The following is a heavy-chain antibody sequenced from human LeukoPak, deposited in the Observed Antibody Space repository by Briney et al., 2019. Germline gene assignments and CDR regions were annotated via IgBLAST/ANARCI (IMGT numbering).Heavy chain of an antibody. CDR3: ARGSVALGAVDP. Sequence: PSETLSLTCTVSGGSISSSSYYWGWIRQPPGKGLEWIGSIYSIGSTYYNPSLESRVTISVDTSKNQFSLRLGSVTAADTAVYYCARGSVALGAVDPWGQGTLVTVSS. CDR2: IYSIGST. J-gene: IGHJ5*02. V-gene: IGHV4-39*07. CDR1: GGSISSSSYY. D-gene: IGHD3-10*01.